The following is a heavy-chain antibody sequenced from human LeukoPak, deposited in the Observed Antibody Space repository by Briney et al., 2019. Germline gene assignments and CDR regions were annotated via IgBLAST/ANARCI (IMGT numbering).Heavy chain of an antibody. J-gene: IGHJ2*01. CDR2: IYTSGNT. D-gene: IGHD3-3*01. V-gene: IGHV4-4*09. CDR1: GGSISYYY. CDR3: ARRGTIFGPESL. Sequence: SETLSLTCSVSGGSISYYYWTWIRQPPGKGLEWIGYIYTSGNTDYNPSLKSRVSMSLDTSKSQLSLNLSSVTAADTAVYFCARRGTIFGPESLWGRGTLITVSS.